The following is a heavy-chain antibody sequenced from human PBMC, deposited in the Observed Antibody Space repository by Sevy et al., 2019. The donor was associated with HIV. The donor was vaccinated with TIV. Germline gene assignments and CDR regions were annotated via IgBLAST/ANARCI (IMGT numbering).Heavy chain of an antibody. Sequence: GGSLRLSCAASGFTFTYAWMNWVRQAPGKGLEWVGRIKSNADGGTIDYAAPVKGRFIISRDDSKNNLYLQMNSLKTEDTGVYYCSTDPIILLLVTDGMDVWGQGTTVTVSS. CDR2: IKSNADGGTI. V-gene: IGHV3-15*05. J-gene: IGHJ6*02. D-gene: IGHD2-8*02. CDR3: STDPIILLLVTDGMDV. CDR1: GFTFTYAW.